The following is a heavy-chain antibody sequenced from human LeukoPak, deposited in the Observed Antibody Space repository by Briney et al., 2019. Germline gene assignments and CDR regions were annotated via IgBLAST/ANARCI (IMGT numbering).Heavy chain of an antibody. CDR3: ARVRVYYGMDV. CDR2: INAGNGNT. J-gene: IGHJ6*02. V-gene: IGHV1-3*01. CDR1: GYTFTSYA. Sequence: ASVKVSCRASGYTFTSYAMHWVRQAPGQRLEWMGWINAGNGNTKYSQKFQGRVTITRDTSASTAYMELSSLRSEDTAVYYCARVRVYYGMDVWGQGTTVTVSS.